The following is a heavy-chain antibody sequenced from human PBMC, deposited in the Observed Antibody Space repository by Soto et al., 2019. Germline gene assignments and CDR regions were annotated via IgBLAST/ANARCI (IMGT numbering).Heavy chain of an antibody. CDR1: GFTFSSYW. V-gene: IGHV3-74*01. J-gene: IGHJ5*02. D-gene: IGHD2-15*01. CDR2: INSDGSST. CDR3: ARDQSECSGGSCYSGS. Sequence: EVQLVESGGGLVQPGGSLRLSCAASGFTFSSYWMHWVRQAPGKGLVWVSRINSDGSSTSYADSVKGRFTISRDNAKNTLYLQLNSLRAEDTAVYYCARDQSECSGGSCYSGSWGQGTLVTVSS.